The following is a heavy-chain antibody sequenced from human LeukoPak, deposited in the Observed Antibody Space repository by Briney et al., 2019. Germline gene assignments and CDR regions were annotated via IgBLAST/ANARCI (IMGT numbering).Heavy chain of an antibody. Sequence: AGALRLSCVASGFTFSYYWMIGVGQAPGKGGEGVASIKEDGSEKHFGDSGKGRFTISRENAKNSLYLQMNRLRVEDTAVFFCVRGTYGPDYWGQGTLVTVSS. V-gene: IGHV3-7*01. CDR3: VRGTYGPDY. CDR1: GFTFSYYW. J-gene: IGHJ4*02. D-gene: IGHD4-17*01. CDR2: IKEDGSEK.